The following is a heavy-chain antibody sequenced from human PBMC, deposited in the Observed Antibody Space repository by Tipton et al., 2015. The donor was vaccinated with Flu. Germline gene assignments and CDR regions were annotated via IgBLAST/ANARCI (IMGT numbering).Heavy chain of an antibody. Sequence: TLSLTCTVSGGSLSSFYWTWIRQPAGKGLEWIGRIYSSGITKYNPSLKSRVTMSVDTSKNQLSLSLSSVTAADTAVYYCARGSGSGTFVIFDYWGQGTLVAVSS. D-gene: IGHD3-10*01. J-gene: IGHJ4*02. CDR1: GGSLSSFY. CDR2: IYSSGIT. V-gene: IGHV4-4*07. CDR3: ARGSGSGTFVIFDY.